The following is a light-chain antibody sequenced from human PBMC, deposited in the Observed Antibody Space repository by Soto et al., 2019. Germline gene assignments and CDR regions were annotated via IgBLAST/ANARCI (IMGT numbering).Light chain of an antibody. V-gene: IGKV3-20*01. Sequence: EIVMTQSPATLSVSPGERATLSCRASQSVSSSYLAWYQQKPGQAPRLLIYGASSRATGIPDRFSGSGSGTDFTLTISRLEPEDFAVYYCQQYGSSPTTFGQGTRLESK. CDR1: QSVSSSY. J-gene: IGKJ5*01. CDR3: QQYGSSPTT. CDR2: GAS.